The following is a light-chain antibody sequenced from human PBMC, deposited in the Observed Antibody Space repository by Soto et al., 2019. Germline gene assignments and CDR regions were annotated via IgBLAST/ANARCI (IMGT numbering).Light chain of an antibody. J-gene: IGKJ2*01. Sequence: EIVLTKSPGNLSLSPGERATLSCRASQSVSTKYVAWYRQKPVQAPSLLIYGTSNRTAGIPNRVSSTGSGKDFTVTVCRLQPEEFAGYYGQCYGRSPPDTVGQGTKLEIK. CDR3: QCYGRSPPDT. CDR2: GTS. CDR1: QSVSTKY. V-gene: IGKV3-20*01.